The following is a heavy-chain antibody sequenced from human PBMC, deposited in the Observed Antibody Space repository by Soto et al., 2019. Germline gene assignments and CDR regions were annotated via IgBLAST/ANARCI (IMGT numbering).Heavy chain of an antibody. J-gene: IGHJ3*02. CDR2: VSWNSGTI. CDR3: AKDKGGGYSSSSCWDAFDI. Sequence: EVQLVESGGGLVQPGRSLRLSCAASGFTFDDYAMHWVRQAPGKGLEWVSGVSWNSGTITYADSVKGRFTISRDNAKNSLYLQVNSLRTEDTALYYCAKDKGGGYSSSSCWDAFDIWGQGTMVTVSS. D-gene: IGHD6-6*01. CDR1: GFTFDDYA. V-gene: IGHV3-9*01.